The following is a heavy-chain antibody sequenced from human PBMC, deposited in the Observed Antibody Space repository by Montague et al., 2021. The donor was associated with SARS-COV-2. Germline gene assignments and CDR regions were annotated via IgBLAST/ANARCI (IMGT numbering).Heavy chain of an antibody. D-gene: IGHD3-16*01. CDR1: GLTFRNYW. CDR2: TNQDGGVR. Sequence: SLSLSFAASGLTFRNYWMSWVRQAPGKGLEWVSNTNQDGGVRPYLVSVRGRFTISRDNVKNSLYLQMNSLRAEDTGVYFCASGNDSDVWGQGTMVTVSS. J-gene: IGHJ3*01. CDR3: ASGNDSDV. V-gene: IGHV3-7*01.